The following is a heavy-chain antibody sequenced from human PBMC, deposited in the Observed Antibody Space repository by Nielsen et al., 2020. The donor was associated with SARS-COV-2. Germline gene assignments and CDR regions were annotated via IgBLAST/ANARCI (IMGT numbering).Heavy chain of an antibody. CDR1: GFTFSSYG. J-gene: IGHJ3*02. Sequence: GESLKISCAASGFTFSSYGMHWVRQAPGKGLEWVAVIWYDGSNKYYADSVKGRFTISRDNSKNTLYLQMNILRAEDTAVYYCARDKFQLLWGDAFDIWGQGTMVTVSS. CDR2: IWYDGSNK. CDR3: ARDKFQLLWGDAFDI. V-gene: IGHV3-33*01. D-gene: IGHD2-2*01.